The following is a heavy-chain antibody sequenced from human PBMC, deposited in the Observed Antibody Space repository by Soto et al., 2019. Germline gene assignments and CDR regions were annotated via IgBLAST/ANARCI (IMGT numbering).Heavy chain of an antibody. D-gene: IGHD3-10*01. CDR1: GYTCITYV. Sequence: ASLKVSCNAAGYTCITYVMPWVRQAPGQRLEWMGCINVGNGNTKYSQKFQGRVTITRDTSASTAYMELSSLTSEDTAVYYCARVLVTTMDYWGQGTLVTVSS. V-gene: IGHV1-3*01. CDR2: INVGNGNT. J-gene: IGHJ4*02. CDR3: ARVLVTTMDY.